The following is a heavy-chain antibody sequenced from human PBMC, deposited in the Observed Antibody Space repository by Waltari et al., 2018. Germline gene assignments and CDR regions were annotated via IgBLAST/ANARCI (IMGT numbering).Heavy chain of an antibody. J-gene: IGHJ6*02. CDR2: ISSQSTTM. D-gene: IGHD1-20*01. Sequence: VQLVESGGGLVQPGGSLRLSCGASGFHFNIYTMNWVRRAPGKGLEWISYISSQSTTMYYADSVNDRFTISRDNAKNSLYLQMNSLRAEDTAVYYCARDPLIGSVHGMDVWGQGTTVTVSS. CDR1: GFHFNIYT. CDR3: ARDPLIGSVHGMDV. V-gene: IGHV3-48*01.